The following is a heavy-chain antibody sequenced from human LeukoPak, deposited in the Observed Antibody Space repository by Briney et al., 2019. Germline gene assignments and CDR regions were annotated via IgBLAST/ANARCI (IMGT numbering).Heavy chain of an antibody. V-gene: IGHV3-74*01. CDR1: GFSLSSYW. Sequence: QPGGSLRLSCAASGFSLSSYWMHWVRQAPRKGLVWVLRVNGDGSRTSYADSVKGRFTISRDDAKNTLYLQMNSLRAEDTAVYYCAREGYFDSSGYDFGYWGQGTLVTVSS. D-gene: IGHD3-22*01. CDR3: AREGYFDSSGYDFGY. J-gene: IGHJ4*02. CDR2: VNGDGSRT.